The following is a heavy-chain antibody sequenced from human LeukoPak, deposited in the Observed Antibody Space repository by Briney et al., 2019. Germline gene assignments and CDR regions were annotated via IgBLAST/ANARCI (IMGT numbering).Heavy chain of an antibody. CDR2: IWYDGSNQ. J-gene: IGHJ4*02. CDR3: ARGDWAVAGTRGSIDY. CDR1: GFTFSNYG. Sequence: GGSLRLSCITSGFTFSNYGFHWVRQAPGKGLEWTAAIWYDGSNQYYPDSVKGRFTISRDNAKNSLYLQMNSLRDEDTAVYYCARGDWAVAGTRGSIDYWGQGTLVSVSS. V-gene: IGHV3-33*01. D-gene: IGHD6-19*01.